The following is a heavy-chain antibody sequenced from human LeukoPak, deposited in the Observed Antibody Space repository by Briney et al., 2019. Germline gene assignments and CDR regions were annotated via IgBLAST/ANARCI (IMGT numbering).Heavy chain of an antibody. CDR1: GYTFTNYD. CDR2: TNPNSGNT. D-gene: IGHD2-2*01. CDR3: ARPHCSSTDWHPPACYDP. V-gene: IGHV1-8*01. Sequence: ASVKVSCKTSGYTFTNYDINWVRQATGQGLEWMGWTNPNSGNTGYAQKFQGRVTMTRNTSISTAYMELSSLRSEDTAVYYCARPHCSSTDWHPPACYDPWGQGTLVTVSS. J-gene: IGHJ5*02.